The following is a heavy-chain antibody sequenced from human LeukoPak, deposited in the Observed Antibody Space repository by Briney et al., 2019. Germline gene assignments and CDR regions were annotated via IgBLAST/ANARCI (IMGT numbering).Heavy chain of an antibody. D-gene: IGHD4-17*01. CDR3: ARAAGDYDWFDP. Sequence: SETLSLTCAVSGGSISSGGYSWSWIRQPPGKGLEWIGYIYHSGSTYYNPSLKSRVTISVDRSKNQFSLKLSSVTAADTAVYYCARAAGDYDWFDPWGQGTLVTVSS. CDR1: GGSISSGGYS. CDR2: IYHSGST. V-gene: IGHV4-30-2*01. J-gene: IGHJ5*02.